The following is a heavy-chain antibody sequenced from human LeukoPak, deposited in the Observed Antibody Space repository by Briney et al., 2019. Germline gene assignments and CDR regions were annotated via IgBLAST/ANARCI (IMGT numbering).Heavy chain of an antibody. V-gene: IGHV3-23*01. D-gene: IGHD2-15*01. Sequence: PGVSLRLSCAASGFTFSNYGMTWVRQSPGKTLEWVSTIVGRNCETYYTDSVKGRFTISRDISKNSVYLQMSTLRGDDTAVYYCAKYGVVLPPGSHTPPWFDFWGQGSLVT. CDR3: AKYGVVLPPGSHTPPWFDF. J-gene: IGHJ5*01. CDR1: GFTFSNYG. CDR2: IVGRNCET.